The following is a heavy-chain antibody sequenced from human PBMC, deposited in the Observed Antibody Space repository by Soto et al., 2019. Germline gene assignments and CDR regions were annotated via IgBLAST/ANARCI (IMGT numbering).Heavy chain of an antibody. Sequence: QLQLQESGPGLVKPSDTLSLTCTVSGDSISSSNYHWAWIRQPPGKGLEWIGTIYYLGSTYYNPSLKRRVRISVDRSNHQFSLKLTSVTAADTAIYYCASLPWGRYGDSWGQGTLVTVSS. D-gene: IGHD3-16*01. J-gene: IGHJ4*02. CDR2: IYYLGST. CDR1: GDSISSSNYH. V-gene: IGHV4-39*01. CDR3: ASLPWGRYGDS.